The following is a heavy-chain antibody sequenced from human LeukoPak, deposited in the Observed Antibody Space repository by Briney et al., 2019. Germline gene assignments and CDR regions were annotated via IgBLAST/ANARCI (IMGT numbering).Heavy chain of an antibody. Sequence: SETLSLTCTVSGGSISSGSYYWSWIRQPAGKGLEWIGRIYTSGSTYYNPSLKSRVTISVDTSKNQFSLKLSSVTAADTAVYYCARHVIVGATSPGWFDPWGQGTLVTVSS. CDR2: IYTSGST. J-gene: IGHJ5*02. D-gene: IGHD1-26*01. CDR1: GGSISSGSYY. V-gene: IGHV4-61*02. CDR3: ARHVIVGATSPGWFDP.